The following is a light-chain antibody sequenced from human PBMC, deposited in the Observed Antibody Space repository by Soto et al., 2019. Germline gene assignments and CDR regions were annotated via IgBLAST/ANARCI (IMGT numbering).Light chain of an antibody. Sequence: ENVMKLSPATVSVSTRERATLSCRASQSVSSDLAWYHQKPGQAPRLLIYGASTRATGIPARFSGSGSGTDFTLTISGLQSEDFATYYCQQTYSILRTFGQGTMVDI. J-gene: IGKJ1*01. CDR1: QSVSSD. V-gene: IGKV3-15*01. CDR2: GAS. CDR3: QQTYSILRT.